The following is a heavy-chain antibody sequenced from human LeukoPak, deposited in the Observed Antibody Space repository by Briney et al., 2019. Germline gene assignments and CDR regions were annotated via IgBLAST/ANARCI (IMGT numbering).Heavy chain of an antibody. CDR2: ISWNSGSI. CDR1: GFTFDDYA. Sequence: GGSLRLSCAASGFTFDDYAMHWVRQAPGKGLEWVSGISWNSGSIGYADSVKGRFTISRDNAKNSLYLQMNSLGAEDTALYYCAKDSAGFDPWGQGTLVTVSS. J-gene: IGHJ5*02. D-gene: IGHD2-15*01. V-gene: IGHV3-9*01. CDR3: AKDSAGFDP.